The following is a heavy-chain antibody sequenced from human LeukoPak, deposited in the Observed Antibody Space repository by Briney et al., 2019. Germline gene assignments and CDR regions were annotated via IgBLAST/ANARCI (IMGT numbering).Heavy chain of an antibody. V-gene: IGHV1/OR15-1*04. CDR3: ARDNSVGETAWWFDP. CDR1: GYIFTDYY. D-gene: IGHD1-26*01. CDR2: INPNSGGT. J-gene: IGHJ5*02. Sequence: ASVKVSCKASGYIFTDYYMHWVRQAPGQELGWMGRINPNSGGTNYAQKFQGRLTMTRDMFTSTDYMELTSLTSDDTAVYYCARDNSVGETAWWFDPWGQGTLVTVSS.